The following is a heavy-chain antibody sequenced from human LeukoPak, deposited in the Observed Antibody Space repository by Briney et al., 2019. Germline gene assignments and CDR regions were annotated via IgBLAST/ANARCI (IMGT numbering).Heavy chain of an antibody. V-gene: IGHV1-2*02. CDR1: GYTFTGYY. CDR3: ARAPPITRGPFDP. D-gene: IGHD3-10*01. Sequence: ASVKVSCKASGYTFTGYYMHWVRQAPGQGLEWMGWINPNSGGTIYAQKFQGRITMTRDTSISTVYMELSRLRSDDTAVYYCARAPPITRGPFDPWGQGTLVTVSS. CDR2: INPNSGGT. J-gene: IGHJ5*02.